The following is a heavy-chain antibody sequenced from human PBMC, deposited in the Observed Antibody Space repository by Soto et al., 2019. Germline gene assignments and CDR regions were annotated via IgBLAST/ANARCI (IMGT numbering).Heavy chain of an antibody. CDR3: AKEDGAGFNS. Sequence: QVHLVQSGAEMKKPGSSVKVSCKVSGGDLTNSGISWVRQAPGQGLEWMGGIFPLLAMVDYSQKFHGRVTITADVYTNPAYLDPGNLGAEDTAGYYCAKEDGAGFNSWGQGTLVTVSS. D-gene: IGHD1-26*01. J-gene: IGHJ5*01. CDR1: GGDLTNSG. CDR2: IFPLLAMV. V-gene: IGHV1-69*04.